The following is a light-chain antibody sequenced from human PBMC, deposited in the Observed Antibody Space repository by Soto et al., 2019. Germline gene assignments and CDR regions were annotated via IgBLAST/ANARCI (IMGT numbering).Light chain of an antibody. CDR3: QQYFTTPLT. CDR1: LNIYFKSNNRNY. J-gene: IGKJ4*01. Sequence: DIVMAQSPDSLRVSPGERATISCTSSLNIYFKSNNRNYLAWYQQKSGQPPKLLIYWASTRESGVTDRFSGSGSGTYFTLTIHNFQPYDVAVYYCQQYFTTPLTFGGGTRVDIK. CDR2: WAS. V-gene: IGKV4-1*01.